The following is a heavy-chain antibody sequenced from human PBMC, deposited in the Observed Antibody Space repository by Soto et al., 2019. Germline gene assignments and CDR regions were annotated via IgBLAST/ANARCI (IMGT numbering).Heavy chain of an antibody. J-gene: IGHJ4*02. V-gene: IGHV1-18*04. Sequence: QVQLVQSGAEVKKPGASVKVSCKASGYTFTSYGISWVRQAPGQGLEWMGWISAYNGNTNYAQKLQGRVTMTTDPSTSTAYMGLRRLRSDDTAVYYCARDFGWDIVVVAAGYFDYWGQGTLVTVSS. CDR3: ARDFGWDIVVVAAGYFDY. CDR1: GYTFTSYG. CDR2: ISAYNGNT. D-gene: IGHD2-15*01.